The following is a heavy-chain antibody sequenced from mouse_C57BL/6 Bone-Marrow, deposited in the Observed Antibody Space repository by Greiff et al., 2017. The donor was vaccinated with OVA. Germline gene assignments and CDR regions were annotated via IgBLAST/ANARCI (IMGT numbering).Heavy chain of an antibody. D-gene: IGHD2-1*01. J-gene: IGHJ4*01. Sequence: VKLMESGAELARPGASVKLSCKASGYTFTSYGISWVKQRTGQGLEWIGEIYPRSGNTYYNEKFKGKATLTADKSSSTAYMELRSLTSEDSAVYFCARNGNYLPWAMDYWGQGTSVTVSS. CDR2: IYPRSGNT. CDR1: GYTFTSYG. V-gene: IGHV1-81*01. CDR3: ARNGNYLPWAMDY.